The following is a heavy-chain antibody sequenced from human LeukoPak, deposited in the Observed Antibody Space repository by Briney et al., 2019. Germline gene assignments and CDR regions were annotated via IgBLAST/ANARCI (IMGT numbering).Heavy chain of an antibody. Sequence: PSETLSLTCAVYGGSFSGYYWSWIRQPPGKGLEWIGEINHSGSTNYNPSLKSRVTISVDTSKNQFSLKLSSVTAADTAVYYCARGPRLTYPLPPDYWGQGTLVTVSS. CDR1: GGSFSGYY. CDR2: INHSGST. D-gene: IGHD1-26*01. V-gene: IGHV4-34*01. J-gene: IGHJ4*02. CDR3: ARGPRLTYPLPPDY.